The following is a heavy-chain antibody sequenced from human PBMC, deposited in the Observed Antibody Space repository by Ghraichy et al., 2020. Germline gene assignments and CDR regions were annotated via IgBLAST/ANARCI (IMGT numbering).Heavy chain of an antibody. D-gene: IGHD5-24*01. CDR1: GGSVSSGRYY. V-gene: IGHV4-61*01. CDR2: IYYSGST. CDR3: ARRDGYNYFVDY. J-gene: IGHJ4*02. Sequence: SETLSLTCTVSGGSVSSGRYYWSWIRQPPAKGLEWIGYIYYSGSTNYNPSLKSRVTISVDTSKNQFSLKLSSVTAADTAVYYCARRDGYNYFVDYWGQGTLVTVSS.